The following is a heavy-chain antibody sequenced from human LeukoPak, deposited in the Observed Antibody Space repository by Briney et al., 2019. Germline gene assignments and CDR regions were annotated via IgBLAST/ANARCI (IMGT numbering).Heavy chain of an antibody. Sequence: GRSLRLSCAASGFTFSSYAMHWVRQAPGKGLEWVAVISYDGSNKYYADSVKGRFTISRDNSKNTLYLQMNSLRAEDTAVYYCARDGVRGVIRSFDYWGQGTLVTVSS. V-gene: IGHV3-30-3*01. J-gene: IGHJ4*02. CDR2: ISYDGSNK. D-gene: IGHD3-10*01. CDR3: ARDGVRGVIRSFDY. CDR1: GFTFSSYA.